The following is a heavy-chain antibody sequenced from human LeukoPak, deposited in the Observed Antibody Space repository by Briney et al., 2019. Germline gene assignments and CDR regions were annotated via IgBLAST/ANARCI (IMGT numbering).Heavy chain of an antibody. J-gene: IGHJ3*02. V-gene: IGHV3-11*01. CDR1: GFTFSDYY. Sequence: PGGSLRLSCAASGFTFSDYYMGWIRQAPGKGLEWVSYISSSGSTIYYADSVKGRFTISRDNAKNSLYLQMNSLRAEDTAVYYCARVISSWYGKSDAFDIWGQGTMVTVSS. D-gene: IGHD6-13*01. CDR3: ARVISSWYGKSDAFDI. CDR2: ISSSGSTI.